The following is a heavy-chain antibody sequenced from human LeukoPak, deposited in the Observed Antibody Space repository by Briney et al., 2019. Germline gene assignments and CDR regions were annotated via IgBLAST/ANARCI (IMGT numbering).Heavy chain of an antibody. Sequence: SETLSLTCTVSGGSSSSGGYYWSWIRQHPGKGLEWIGYIYYSGSTYYNPSLKSRITISIDTSKNQFSLKLSSVTAADTAVYYCARDMNGYSYIDYWGLGTLVTVSS. CDR2: IYYSGST. V-gene: IGHV4-31*03. J-gene: IGHJ4*02. CDR1: GGSSSSGGYY. D-gene: IGHD5-18*01. CDR3: ARDMNGYSYIDY.